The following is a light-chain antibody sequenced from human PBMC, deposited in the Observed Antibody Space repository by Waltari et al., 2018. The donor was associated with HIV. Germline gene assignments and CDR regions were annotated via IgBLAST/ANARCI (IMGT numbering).Light chain of an antibody. V-gene: IGKV1-39*01. CDR3: QQSYSNPA. CDR2: AAS. Sequence: DIQMTQSPSSLSASVGDRVTITCRASQSISNYLNWYQQKPGKAPKVLVYAASILRSGVPSRFSGSGSGTDFTLTISSLQPEDFATNYCQQSYSNPAFGQGTKVEIK. CDR1: QSISNY. J-gene: IGKJ1*01.